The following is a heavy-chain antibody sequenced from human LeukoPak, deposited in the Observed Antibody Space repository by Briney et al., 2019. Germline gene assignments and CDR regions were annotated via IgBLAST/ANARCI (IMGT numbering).Heavy chain of an antibody. CDR3: ARDVTGYCTNGVCYGPGMDV. Sequence: GGSLRLSCAASGFTFSDHYMSWIRQAPGKGLEWVSYISSSGSTIYYADSVKGRFTISRDNAKNSLYLQMNSLRAEDTAVYYCARDVTGYCTNGVCYGPGMDVWGQGTTVTVSS. CDR2: ISSSGSTI. CDR1: GFTFSDHY. J-gene: IGHJ6*02. V-gene: IGHV3-11*01. D-gene: IGHD2-8*01.